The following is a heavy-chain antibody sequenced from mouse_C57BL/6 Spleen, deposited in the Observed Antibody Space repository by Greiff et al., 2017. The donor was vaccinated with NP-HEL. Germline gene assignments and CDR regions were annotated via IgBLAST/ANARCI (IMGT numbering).Heavy chain of an antibody. CDR2: ISSGSSTI. V-gene: IGHV5-17*01. J-gene: IGHJ4*01. Sequence: DVMLVESGGGLVKPGGSLKLSCAASGFTFSDYGMHWVRQAPEKGLEWVAYISSGSSTIYYADTVKGRFTISRDNAKNTLFLQMTSLRSEDTAMYYCAKGGNYYGSSYDYAMDYWGQGTSVTVSS. CDR1: GFTFSDYG. CDR3: AKGGNYYGSSYDYAMDY. D-gene: IGHD1-1*01.